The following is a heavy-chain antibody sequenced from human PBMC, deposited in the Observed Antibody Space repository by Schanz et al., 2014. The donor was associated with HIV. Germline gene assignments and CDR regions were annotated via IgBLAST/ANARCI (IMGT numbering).Heavy chain of an antibody. CDR1: AYSFSGYY. CDR3: ARGVDILTAFDY. Sequence: QVRLVQSGAEVKKPGASVTVSCKASAYSFSGYYIHWVRQAPGQGLEWMGWINSDNGTNYAQEFQGRVTMTRDTSTSPVYMELYSLTSEDTAVYYCARGVDILTAFDYWDQGTLVVVSS. CDR2: INSDNGT. V-gene: IGHV1-2*02. J-gene: IGHJ4*02. D-gene: IGHD3-9*01.